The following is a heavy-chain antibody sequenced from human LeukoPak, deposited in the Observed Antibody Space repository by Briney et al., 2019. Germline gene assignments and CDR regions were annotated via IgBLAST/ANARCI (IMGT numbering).Heavy chain of an antibody. J-gene: IGHJ6*02. CDR3: ARGGGPMTSYYYYGMDV. D-gene: IGHD2-15*01. Sequence: ASVKVACKASGYTFTSYYMHWVRRAPGQGLEWMGIINPSGGSTSYAQKFQGRVTITRDTSTSTVYMELSSLRSEDTAVYYCARGGGPMTSYYYYGMDVWGQGTTVTVSS. CDR2: INPSGGST. V-gene: IGHV1-46*01. CDR1: GYTFTSYY.